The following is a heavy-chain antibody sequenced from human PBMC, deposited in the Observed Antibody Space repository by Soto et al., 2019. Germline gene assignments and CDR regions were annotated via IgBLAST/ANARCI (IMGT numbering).Heavy chain of an antibody. J-gene: IGHJ6*02. CDR1: GGTFSSYA. V-gene: IGHV1-69*13. D-gene: IGHD5-18*01. Sequence: SVKVSCKASGGTFSSYAISWVRQAPGQGLEWMGGIIPIFGTANYAQKFQGRVTITADESTSTAYMELSSLRSEDTAVYYCARSKGGEWIQPGEYYYYYGMDVWGQGTTVTVSS. CDR2: IIPIFGTA. CDR3: ARSKGGEWIQPGEYYYYYGMDV.